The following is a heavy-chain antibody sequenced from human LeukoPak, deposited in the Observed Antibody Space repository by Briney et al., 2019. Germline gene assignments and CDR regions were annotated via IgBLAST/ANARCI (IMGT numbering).Heavy chain of an antibody. CDR3: AHGDPLRDGYTHGYIA. J-gene: IGHJ4*02. V-gene: IGHV4-39*01. CDR1: GGSISTNGYF. D-gene: IGHD5-18*01. CDR2: FYYGGSS. Sequence: SETLSLTCTVSGGSISTNGYFWGWIRQPPGKGLEWIGSFYYGGSSYFNPPLRSRVTISVDTPRNQFSLKMGSVTAADTAVYFCAHGDPLRDGYTHGYIAWGQGTLVAVSS.